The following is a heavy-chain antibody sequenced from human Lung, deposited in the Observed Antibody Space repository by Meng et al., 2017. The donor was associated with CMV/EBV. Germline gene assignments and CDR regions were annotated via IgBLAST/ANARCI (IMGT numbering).Heavy chain of an antibody. V-gene: IGHV3-11*04. D-gene: IGHD2-2*01. CDR2: ISSSGSTI. J-gene: IGHJ6*02. Sequence: SCAASGFTFSDYYMSWIRQAPGKGLEWVSYISSSGSTIYYADSVKGRFTISRDNAKNSLYLQMNSLRAEDTAVYYCARDLIVVVPAAPLDYYGMDVWGQGTTVTVSS. CDR3: ARDLIVVVPAAPLDYYGMDV. CDR1: GFTFSDYY.